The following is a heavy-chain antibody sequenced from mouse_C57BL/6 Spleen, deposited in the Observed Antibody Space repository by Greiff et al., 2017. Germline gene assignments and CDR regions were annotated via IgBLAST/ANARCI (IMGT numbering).Heavy chain of an antibody. CDR2: INPNNGGT. D-gene: IGHD2-1*01. Sequence: EVQLQQSGPALVKPGASVKMSCKASGYTFTDYNMHWVKQSHGKSLEWIGYINPNNGGTSYNQKFKGKATLTVNKSSSTAYMELRSLTSEDSAVDYCARDGIYYGNSWFAYWGQWALCTVSA. CDR3: ARDGIYYGNSWFAY. CDR1: GYTFTDYN. J-gene: IGHJ3*01. V-gene: IGHV1-22*01.